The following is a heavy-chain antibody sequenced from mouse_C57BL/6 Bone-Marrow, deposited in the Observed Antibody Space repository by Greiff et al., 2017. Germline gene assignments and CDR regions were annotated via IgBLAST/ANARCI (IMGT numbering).Heavy chain of an antibody. Sequence: EVKVVESGGDLVKPGGSLKLSCAASGFTFSSYGMSWVRQTPDKRLEWVATISSGGSYTYYPDSVKGRFTISRDNAKNTLYLQMSSLKSEDTAMYYCARNGSLLYWYFDVWGTGTTVTVSS. D-gene: IGHD1-1*01. CDR3: ARNGSLLYWYFDV. CDR2: ISSGGSYT. J-gene: IGHJ1*03. CDR1: GFTFSSYG. V-gene: IGHV5-6*01.